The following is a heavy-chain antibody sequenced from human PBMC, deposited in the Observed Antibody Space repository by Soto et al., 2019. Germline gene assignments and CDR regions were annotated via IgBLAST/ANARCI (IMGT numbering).Heavy chain of an antibody. CDR2: INAGNGNT. V-gene: IGHV1-3*01. CDR1: GYTFTSYA. J-gene: IGHJ4*02. Sequence: GASVKVSCKASGYTFTSYAMHWVRQAPGQRLEWMGWINAGNGNTKYSQKFQGRVTITRDTSASTAYMELSSLRSEDTAVYYCARPIVVVTSFDYWGQGTLVTVSS. D-gene: IGHD3-22*01. CDR3: ARPIVVVTSFDY.